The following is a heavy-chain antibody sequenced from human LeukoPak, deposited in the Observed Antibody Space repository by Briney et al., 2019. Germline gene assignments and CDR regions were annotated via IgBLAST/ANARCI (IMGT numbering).Heavy chain of an antibody. J-gene: IGHJ4*02. Sequence: GGSLRLSCAASGFTFSDYYVSWIRQAPGKGLEWVSYISSSGSTIYYADSVKGRFTISRDNAKNSLYLQMNSLRAEDTAVYYCARHRSGYDYQIDYWGQGTLVTVSS. CDR3: ARHRSGYDYQIDY. D-gene: IGHD5-12*01. CDR2: ISSSGSTI. V-gene: IGHV3-11*01. CDR1: GFTFSDYY.